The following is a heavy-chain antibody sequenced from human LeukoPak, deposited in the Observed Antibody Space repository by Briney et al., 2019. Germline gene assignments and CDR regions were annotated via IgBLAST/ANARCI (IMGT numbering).Heavy chain of an antibody. CDR3: ARDYLDWYFDL. CDR1: GFTFSSYG. V-gene: IGHV3-33*01. Sequence: GRSLRLSCAASGFTFSSYGMHWVRQAPGKVLEWVAVIWYDGSNKYYADSVKGRFTVSRDNSKNTLYLQMNSLRAEDTAVYYCARDYLDWYFDLWGRGTLVTVSS. CDR2: IWYDGSNK. J-gene: IGHJ2*01.